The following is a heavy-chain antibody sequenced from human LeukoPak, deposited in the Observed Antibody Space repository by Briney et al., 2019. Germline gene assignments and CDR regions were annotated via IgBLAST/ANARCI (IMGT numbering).Heavy chain of an antibody. CDR3: ARVEDHFHGYLDL. CDR1: GFTVSTNY. D-gene: IGHD2-15*01. V-gene: IGHV3-53*01. CDR2: LYSGSDT. Sequence: GGSLRLSCAASGFTVSTNYMNWVRQAPGKGLEWVSILYSGSDTYYADSVKGRFTISRDSSKNMLYLQMNSLRAEDTAVYYCARVEDHFHGYLDLWGRGTLVTVSS. J-gene: IGHJ2*01.